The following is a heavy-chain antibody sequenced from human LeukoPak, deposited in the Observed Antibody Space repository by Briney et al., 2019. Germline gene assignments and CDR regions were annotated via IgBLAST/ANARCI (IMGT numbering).Heavy chain of an antibody. Sequence: ASVKVSCKASGFTFTSSAMQWVRQARGQRLEWIGWIVVGSGNTNYAQKFQERVTITRDMCTSTAYMELSSLKSEDTAVYYCAATTYYDILTGYYPRADYWGHGTLVTVSS. D-gene: IGHD3-9*01. J-gene: IGHJ4*01. CDR3: AATTYYDILTGYYPRADY. V-gene: IGHV1-58*02. CDR2: IVVGSGNT. CDR1: GFTFTSSA.